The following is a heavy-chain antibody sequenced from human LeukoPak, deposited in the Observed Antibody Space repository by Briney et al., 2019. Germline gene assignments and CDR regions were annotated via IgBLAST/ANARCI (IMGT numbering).Heavy chain of an antibody. CDR1: GGSISSSSYY. D-gene: IGHD3-22*01. Sequence: KSSETLSLTCTVSGGSISSSSYYWSWIRQPAGKGLEWIGRIWADGAPTYRPSLKSRVTISVDTSKNQFSLRLSSVTAADTAVYYCARGRDSRGYQFMGFDSWGQGTLVTVSS. CDR2: IWADGAP. CDR3: ARGRDSRGYQFMGFDS. V-gene: IGHV4-61*02. J-gene: IGHJ4*02.